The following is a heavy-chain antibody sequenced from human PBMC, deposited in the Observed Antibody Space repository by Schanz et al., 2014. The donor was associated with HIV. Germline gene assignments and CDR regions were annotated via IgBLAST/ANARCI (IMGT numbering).Heavy chain of an antibody. V-gene: IGHV1-69*01. D-gene: IGHD1-1*01. J-gene: IGHJ5*02. CDR2: IIPVFGTT. CDR3: ATCLITIGCSS. CDR1: GVTFTNYA. Sequence: QVQLTQSGAEVKRPGSSVTVSCTASGVTFTNYAFSWVRQAPGQSLEWLGVIIPVFGTTHYAEKFQGRVTITADESTSTGYMDLSNLRSDDTAVYYCATCLITIGCSSWGQGTLVTVSS.